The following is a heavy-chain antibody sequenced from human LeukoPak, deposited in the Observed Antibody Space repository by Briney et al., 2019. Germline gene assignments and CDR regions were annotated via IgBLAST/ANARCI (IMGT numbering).Heavy chain of an antibody. D-gene: IGHD2-2*01. Sequence: GEPLQISCGGSGSIFTTYWIGWVRQLPGKGLEWMGIIYPGDSDTRYSPSFQGQVTMSADKSINTAYLQWSSLKASDTAMYYCARRQGCSSTSCPPDSWGQGTLVTVSS. CDR3: ARRQGCSSTSCPPDS. V-gene: IGHV5-51*01. CDR1: GSIFTTYW. CDR2: IYPGDSDT. J-gene: IGHJ4*02.